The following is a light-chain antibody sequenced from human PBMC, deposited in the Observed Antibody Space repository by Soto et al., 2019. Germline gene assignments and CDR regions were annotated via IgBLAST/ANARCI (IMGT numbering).Light chain of an antibody. CDR1: QSVHNF. J-gene: IGKJ1*01. CDR3: QQYGSSGT. CDR2: GAS. Sequence: ESVLTQSPATLSSVPGDRAALSCKASQSVHNFLAWYQQKPGQAPRLLIYGASNRAAGIPDRFSGSGSGTDFTLTIARLEPEDFAVYYCQQYGSSGTFGQGTKVDI. V-gene: IGKV3-20*01.